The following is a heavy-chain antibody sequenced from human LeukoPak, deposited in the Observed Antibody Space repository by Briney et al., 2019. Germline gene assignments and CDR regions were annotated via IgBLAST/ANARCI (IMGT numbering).Heavy chain of an antibody. D-gene: IGHD2-2*01. V-gene: IGHV4-61*02. CDR3: ARDLVGSSDAFDI. Sequence: SETLSLTCTVSASISSGDYYWNWIRQPAGKGLEWIGRVSASGYTNYNPSLRSRVTISVDTSKNQFSLTLSSVTAADTAVYYCARDLVGSSDAFDIWGQGTMVTVSS. J-gene: IGHJ3*02. CDR1: ASISSGDYY. CDR2: VSASGYT.